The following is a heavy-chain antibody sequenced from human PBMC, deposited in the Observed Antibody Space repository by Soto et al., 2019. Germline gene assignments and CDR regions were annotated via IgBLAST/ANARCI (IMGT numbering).Heavy chain of an antibody. J-gene: IGHJ4*02. CDR2: VNPSGGHT. V-gene: IGHV1-46*01. D-gene: IGHD2-21*02. Sequence: QVQLMQSWAEVKKPGASVKVSCKASGDTFTEYYIHWVRQAPGQGLEWMGTVNPSGGHTTYAQHFLGRVTMTRDTSTSTLYMELTSLTSEDTAVYYCARGGHVVVVTAALDYWGQGTLVTVSS. CDR3: ARGGHVVVVTAALDY. CDR1: GDTFTEYY.